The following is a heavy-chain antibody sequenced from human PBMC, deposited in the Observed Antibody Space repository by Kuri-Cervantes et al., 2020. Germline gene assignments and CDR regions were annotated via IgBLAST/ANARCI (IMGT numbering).Heavy chain of an antibody. CDR3: ALGGNFDY. Sequence: GSLRLSCAASGFTFSNYAMSWVRQAPGKGLEWIGSIYYSGSTYYNPSLKSRVTISVDTSKNQFSLKLSSVTAADTAVYYCALGGNFDYWGQGTLVTVSS. V-gene: IGHV4-59*05. CDR2: IYYSGST. D-gene: IGHD1-26*01. CDR1: GFTFSNYA. J-gene: IGHJ4*02.